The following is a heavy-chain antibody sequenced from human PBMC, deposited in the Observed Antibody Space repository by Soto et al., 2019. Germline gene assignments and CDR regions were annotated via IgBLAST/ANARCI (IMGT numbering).Heavy chain of an antibody. Sequence: GGSLRLSCAASGFTFNNYAMNWVRQAPGKGLEWVSSISGSGGSTTYADSVKGRFTISRVNSKSTLYLQMNSLRAEDTAVYYCAKWGGYCSGGSCKWFDPWGQGTLVTVSS. V-gene: IGHV3-23*01. CDR3: AKWGGYCSGGSCKWFDP. J-gene: IGHJ5*02. D-gene: IGHD2-15*01. CDR1: GFTFNNYA. CDR2: ISGSGGST.